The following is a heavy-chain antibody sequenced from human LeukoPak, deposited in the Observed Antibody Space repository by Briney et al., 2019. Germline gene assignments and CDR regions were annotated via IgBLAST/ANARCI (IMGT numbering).Heavy chain of an antibody. Sequence: SETLSLTCTVSGGSISSYYWSWIRQPPGKGLEWIGYIYYSGSTNYNPSLKSRVTISVDTSKNQFSLKLSSVTAADTAVYYCARAPDDSTIFGVTPYNWFDPWGQGTLVTVSS. J-gene: IGHJ5*02. CDR3: ARAPDDSTIFGVTPYNWFDP. D-gene: IGHD3-3*01. V-gene: IGHV4-59*08. CDR2: IYYSGST. CDR1: GGSISSYY.